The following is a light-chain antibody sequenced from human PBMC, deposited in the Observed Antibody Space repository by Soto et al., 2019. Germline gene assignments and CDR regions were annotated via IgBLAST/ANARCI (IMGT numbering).Light chain of an antibody. J-gene: IGKJ5*01. CDR1: QSVSSY. V-gene: IGKV3-11*01. CDR3: QQRSNWPPRIT. CDR2: DAS. Sequence: EIVLTQSPATLSLSPGERATLSCRASQSVSSYLAWYQQKPGQAPRLLIYDASNRAPGIPARFSGSGAGTDFTLTISSLEPEDVAVYYCQQRSNWPPRITFGQGTRLEIK.